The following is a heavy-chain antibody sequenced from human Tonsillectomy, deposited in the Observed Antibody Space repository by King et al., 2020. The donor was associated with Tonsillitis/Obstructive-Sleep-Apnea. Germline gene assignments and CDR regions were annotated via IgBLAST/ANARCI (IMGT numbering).Heavy chain of an antibody. CDR3: AKEFNSACRGPDY. CDR1: GYSFTKYA. Sequence: QLVQSGSELKKPGASVKVSCQASGYSFTKYAVIWVRQAPGQGLEWMGWINTNTRNPTYAQGFTGRFVFSLDTSVRTAYLQISSLKAEDTAVYFCAKEFNSACRGPDYWGQGTLVTVSS. D-gene: IGHD2/OR15-2a*01. CDR2: INTNTRNP. V-gene: IGHV7-4-1*02. J-gene: IGHJ4*02.